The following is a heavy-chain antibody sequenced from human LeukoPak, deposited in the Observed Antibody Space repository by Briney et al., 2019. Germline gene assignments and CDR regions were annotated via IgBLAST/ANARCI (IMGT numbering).Heavy chain of an antibody. J-gene: IGHJ4*02. CDR3: ARDSDSSLFDY. D-gene: IGHD6-13*01. CDR2: INPSGGST. Sequence: ASVKVSCKASGYTFTSYYMHWVRQAPGQGLEWMGIINPSGGSTSYAQKFQGRVTMTRDTSISTAYMELSRLRSDDTAVYYCARDSDSSLFDYWGQGTLVTVSS. CDR1: GYTFTSYY. V-gene: IGHV1-46*01.